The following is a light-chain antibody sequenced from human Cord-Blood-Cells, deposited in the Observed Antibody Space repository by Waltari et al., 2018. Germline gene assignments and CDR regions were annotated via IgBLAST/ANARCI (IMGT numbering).Light chain of an antibody. Sequence: QAVVTQEPPLTVSPGGTVTLTCGSSTAAVTSGHYPYWFQQKPGQAPRTLIYDTSNKHSWTPARFSGSLLGGKAALTLSGAQPEDEAEYYCLLSYSGARGVFGGGTKLTVL. V-gene: IGLV7-46*01. CDR3: LLSYSGARGV. CDR2: DTS. CDR1: TAAVTSGHY. J-gene: IGLJ3*02.